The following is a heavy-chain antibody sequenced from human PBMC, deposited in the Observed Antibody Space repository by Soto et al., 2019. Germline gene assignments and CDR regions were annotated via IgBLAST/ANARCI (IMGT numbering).Heavy chain of an antibody. CDR2: IKQDGSEK. CDR1: GFTFSSYW. D-gene: IGHD6-19*01. CDR3: ARSIAVAGTCFDY. J-gene: IGHJ4*02. Sequence: GGSLRLSCAASGFTFSSYWMSWVRQAPGKGLEWVANIKQDGSEKYYVDSVKGRFTISRDNAKNSLYLQMNSLRAEDTAVYYCARSIAVAGTCFDYWGQGTLVTVSS. V-gene: IGHV3-7*05.